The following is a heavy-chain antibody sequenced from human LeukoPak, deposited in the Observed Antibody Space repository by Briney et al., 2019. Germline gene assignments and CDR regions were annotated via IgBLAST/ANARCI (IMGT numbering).Heavy chain of an antibody. CDR2: IYSDGST. D-gene: IGHD1-26*01. J-gene: IGHJ6*02. Sequence: GGSLRLSCAASGFTVSSNYMSWVRQAPGKGLEWVSVIYSDGSTYYADSVKGRFTISRDNSKNTLYLQMNSLRAEDTAVYYCARDSGFKSYYYGMDVWGQGTTVTVSS. CDR1: GFTVSSNY. CDR3: ARDSGFKSYYYGMDV. V-gene: IGHV3-66*01.